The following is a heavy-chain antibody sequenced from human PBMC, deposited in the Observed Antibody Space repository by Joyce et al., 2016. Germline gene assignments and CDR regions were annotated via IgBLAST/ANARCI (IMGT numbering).Heavy chain of an antibody. V-gene: IGHV1-18*01. J-gene: IGHJ4*02. Sequence: QVQLVQSGAEVKKPGASVKVACKASGYSFTTYGIRWVRQAPGQGLEWMGCISTSNGNTHYAQKFQGRVTMTTDTSTSTAYMELRSLRSDDTAVYYCARSGAATINYWGQGTLVTVSS. CDR3: ARSGAATINY. D-gene: IGHD6-25*01. CDR1: GYSFTTYG. CDR2: ISTSNGNT.